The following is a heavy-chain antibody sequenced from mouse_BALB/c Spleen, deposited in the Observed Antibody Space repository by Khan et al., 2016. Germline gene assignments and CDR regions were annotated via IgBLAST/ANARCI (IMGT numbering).Heavy chain of an antibody. V-gene: IGHV9-3-1*01. D-gene: IGHD2-13*01. CDR2: INTYTGEP. CDR1: AYTFTNYG. CDR3: AIGGDYGGFAS. Sequence: QIQLVQSGPELKKPGETVKISCKASAYTFTNYGMNWVKQAPGKGLKWMGWINTYTGEPTYADDFKGRFAFSLQTSASTAYLQINNLKNEDTATYFCAIGGDYGGFASWGQGTLVTVSA. J-gene: IGHJ3*01.